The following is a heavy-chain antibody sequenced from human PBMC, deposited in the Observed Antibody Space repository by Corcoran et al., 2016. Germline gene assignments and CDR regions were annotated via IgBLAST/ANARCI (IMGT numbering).Heavy chain of an antibody. D-gene: IGHD3-22*01. J-gene: IGHJ4*02. V-gene: IGHV2-70*01. Sequence: QVTVRESGPAMVKPTQTLPLTCSFSGFSLSTSPMYVSGTRQSPERALEWIAVIDWDYNRYYSTSLKTRLTISKDTSTNLVVLVMTKMDPVGSASYYCSRQRSYDISNYCPCYFDYWGQGILVTVSS. CDR3: SRQRSYDISNYCPCYFDY. CDR2: IDWDYNR. CDR1: GFSLSTSPMY.